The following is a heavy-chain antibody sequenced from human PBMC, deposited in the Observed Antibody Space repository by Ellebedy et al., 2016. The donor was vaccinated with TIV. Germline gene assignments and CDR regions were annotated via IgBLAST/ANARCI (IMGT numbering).Heavy chain of an antibody. J-gene: IGHJ3*02. CDR1: GYTFASYG. CDR3: ARDFYYYGSGSWDDTFDI. CDR2: VSANNGDT. V-gene: IGHV1-18*01. D-gene: IGHD3-10*01. Sequence: AASVKVSCKASGYTFASYGVSWVRQAPGQGLEWMGWVSANNGDTNYAQKLQGRVTMTTDTSTSTAYMDLRSLRSDDTAVYYCARDFYYYGSGSWDDTFDIWGQGTMVIVSS.